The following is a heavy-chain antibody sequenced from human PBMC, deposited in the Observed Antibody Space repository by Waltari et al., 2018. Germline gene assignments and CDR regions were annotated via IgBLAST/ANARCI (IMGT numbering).Heavy chain of an antibody. CDR3: ARAAAGPYYYYYYMDV. Sequence: QVQLQESGPGLVKPSETLSLTCPVSGGSISSYYWSWIRQPPGKGLEWIGYIYYSGSTNYNPSLKSRVTISVDTSKNQFSLKLSSVTAADTAVYYCARAAAGPYYYYYYMDVWGKGTTVTISS. D-gene: IGHD6-13*01. V-gene: IGHV4-59*01. CDR1: GGSISSYY. CDR2: IYYSGST. J-gene: IGHJ6*03.